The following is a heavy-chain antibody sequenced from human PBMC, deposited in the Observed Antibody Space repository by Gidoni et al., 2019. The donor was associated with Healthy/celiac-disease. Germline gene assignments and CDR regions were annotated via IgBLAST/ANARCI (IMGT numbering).Heavy chain of an antibody. CDR2: IYYSGST. Sequence: QLQLPASGPGLVKPSETLSLTCTVSGGSITSSSSYWGWIPQPPGKGLEWIGSIYYSGSTYYNPSLKSRVTISVDTSKNQFSLKLSSVTAADTAVYYCARLPNVLRFLEGLTDAFDIWGQGTMVTVSS. CDR1: GGSITSSSSY. D-gene: IGHD3-3*01. J-gene: IGHJ3*02. V-gene: IGHV4-39*01. CDR3: ARLPNVLRFLEGLTDAFDI.